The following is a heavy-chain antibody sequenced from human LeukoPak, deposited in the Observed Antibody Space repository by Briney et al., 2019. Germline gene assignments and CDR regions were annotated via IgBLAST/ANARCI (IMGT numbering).Heavy chain of an antibody. CDR3: ARGPRVVVVAATHVYYFDY. J-gene: IGHJ4*02. CDR1: GGSFSGYY. Sequence: SETLSLTCAVYGGSFSGYYWSWIRQPPGKGLEWIGEINHSGSTNYNPSLKSRVTISVDTSKNQFSLKLSSVTAADMAVYYCARGPRVVVVAATHVYYFDYWGQGTLVTVSS. D-gene: IGHD2-15*01. CDR2: INHSGST. V-gene: IGHV4-34*01.